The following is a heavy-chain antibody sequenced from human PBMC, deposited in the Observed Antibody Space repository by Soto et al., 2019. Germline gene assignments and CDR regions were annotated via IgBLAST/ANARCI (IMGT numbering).Heavy chain of an antibody. V-gene: IGHV3-64*01. CDR2: ISNDAVHT. CDR3: ARGHLPWYYHSYGMDV. J-gene: IGHJ6*02. CDR1: GFTFTTYR. Sequence: EVQLVESGGGLVQPGGSLRLSCVASGFTFTTYRMHWVRQAPGQGLEYLSAISNDAVHTYYANSVTDRFTISRDNSKDTLYLHMGSLRPDDMAVYYCARGHLPWYYHSYGMDVWGQGTTVTVSS.